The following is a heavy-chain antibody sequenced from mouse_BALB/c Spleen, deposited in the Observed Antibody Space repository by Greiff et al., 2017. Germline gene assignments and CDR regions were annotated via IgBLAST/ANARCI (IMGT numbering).Heavy chain of an antibody. CDR3: ARERGGNPAWFAY. V-gene: IGHV2-9*02. CDR1: GFSLTSYG. D-gene: IGHD2-1*01. Sequence: VQRVESGPGLVAPSQSLSITCTVSGFSLTSYGVHWVRQPPGKGLEWLGVIWAGGSTNYNSALMSRLSISKDNSKSQVFLKMNSLQTDDTAMYYCARERGGNPAWFAYWGQGTLVTVSA. J-gene: IGHJ3*01. CDR2: IWAGGST.